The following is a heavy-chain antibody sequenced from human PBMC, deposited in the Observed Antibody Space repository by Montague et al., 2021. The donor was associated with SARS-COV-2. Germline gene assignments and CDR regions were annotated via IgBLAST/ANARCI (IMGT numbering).Heavy chain of an antibody. Sequence: TLSLTRTVSGGSINSGGYYWSWIRQHPGNGLEWIGYIYYSGSTYYNPSLRSRLTISVDTSKNQFSLKLSSVTAADTAVYYCARVHFVSSGWYPDAFDIWGQGTMGTVSS. CDR2: IYYSGST. J-gene: IGHJ3*02. CDR3: ARVHFVSSGWYPDAFDI. CDR1: GGSINSGGYY. D-gene: IGHD6-19*01. V-gene: IGHV4-31*03.